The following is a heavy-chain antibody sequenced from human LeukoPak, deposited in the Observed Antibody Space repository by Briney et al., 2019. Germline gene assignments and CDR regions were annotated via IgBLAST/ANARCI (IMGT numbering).Heavy chain of an antibody. V-gene: IGHV1-18*01. D-gene: IGHD1-1*01. CDR3: ARVTTSFDS. Sequence: ASVTVSCKASGYTFTIYGISWVRQAPGQGREWMGWISAYNGNTNYAQKLQGRVTMTTDTSTSTADRELRSLRSDDTAVYYCARVTTSFDSWGEGTLVTVSS. J-gene: IGHJ4*02. CDR1: GYTFTIYG. CDR2: ISAYNGNT.